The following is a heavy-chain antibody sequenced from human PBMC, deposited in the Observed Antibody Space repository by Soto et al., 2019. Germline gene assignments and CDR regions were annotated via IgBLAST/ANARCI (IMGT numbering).Heavy chain of an antibody. CDR1: GYTFTSYY. CDR3: ARAMIVARLGYWYFGL. CDR2: INPSGGST. V-gene: IGHV1-46*03. D-gene: IGHD3-22*01. J-gene: IGHJ2*01. Sequence: QVQLVQSGAEVKKPGASVKVSCKASGYTFTSYYMNWVRQAPGQGLEWMGIINPSGGSTSYAQKFQGRVTMTRDTSTSTVYMELSRLRSEGTAVYYCARAMIVARLGYWYFGLWGRGPLVTVSS.